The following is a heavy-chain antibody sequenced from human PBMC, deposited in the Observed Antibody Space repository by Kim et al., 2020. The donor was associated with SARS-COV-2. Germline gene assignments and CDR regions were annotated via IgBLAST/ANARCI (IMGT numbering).Heavy chain of an antibody. D-gene: IGHD2-15*01. CDR3: AKGGRGDYCNTWQDS. J-gene: IGHJ4*02. V-gene: IGHV3-23*01. CDR1: GFTFSDYG. CDR2: ICGGKT. Sequence: GGSLRLSCAASGFTFSDYGMSWVRQAPGKGLEWVSGICGGKTYYADSVKGRFTISRDNSKNTLYLQMNSLRAEDTAVYYCAKGGRGDYCNTWQDSWGQG.